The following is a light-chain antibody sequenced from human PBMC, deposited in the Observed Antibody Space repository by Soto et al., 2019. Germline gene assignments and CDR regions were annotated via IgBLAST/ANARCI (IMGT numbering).Light chain of an antibody. Sequence: DIVLTQSPLSRSGTPGEPASISCRSSQILLHSRGDNYLDWYVQKPGQSPQLLIYLGSNRASGVPDRFSGSGSGTYFTLRISRVEAEDVGVYYCMQAQQIPRTFGQGTKVDIK. J-gene: IGKJ1*01. CDR1: QILLHSRGDNY. CDR3: MQAQQIPRT. V-gene: IGKV2-28*01. CDR2: LGS.